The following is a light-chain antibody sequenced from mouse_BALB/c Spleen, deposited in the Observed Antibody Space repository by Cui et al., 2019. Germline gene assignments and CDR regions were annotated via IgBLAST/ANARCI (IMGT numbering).Light chain of an antibody. CDR3: QQWSSNPPMYT. CDR2: DTS. J-gene: IGKJ2*01. Sequence: QIVLTQSPAIMSASPGEKVTMTCSASSSVSYMHWYQQKSGTSPKRWIYDTSKLASGVTARFSGSGSGTSYSLTISSMEAEDAATYYCQQWSSNPPMYTFGGGTKLEIK. CDR1: SSVSY. V-gene: IGKV4-59*01.